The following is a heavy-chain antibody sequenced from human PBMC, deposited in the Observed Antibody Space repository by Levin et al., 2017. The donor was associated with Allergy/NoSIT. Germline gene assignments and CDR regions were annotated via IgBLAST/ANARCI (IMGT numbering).Heavy chain of an antibody. Sequence: GESLKISCSASGFTFSSYAMHWVRQAPGKGLEYVSAISSNGGSTYYADSVKGRFTISRDNSKNTLYLQMSSLRAEDTAVYYCVKVRVGGSGSYYNAYYYGMDVWGQGTTVTVSS. D-gene: IGHD3-10*01. CDR3: VKVRVGGSGSYYNAYYYGMDV. J-gene: IGHJ6*02. CDR2: ISSNGGST. CDR1: GFTFSSYA. V-gene: IGHV3-64D*06.